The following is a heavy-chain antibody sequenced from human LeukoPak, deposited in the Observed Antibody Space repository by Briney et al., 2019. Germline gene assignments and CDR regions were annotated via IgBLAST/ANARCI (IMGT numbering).Heavy chain of an antibody. Sequence: GGSLGLSCAVSGFSFSDYWMTWVRQAPGKGLEWVANINHDGSGKYYVDSVRGRFTISRDNDKNSLFLQMSSLRAEDTAVYYCARECLQNYSESSGYEYWSQGTLVTVSS. D-gene: IGHD3-22*01. CDR2: INHDGSGK. J-gene: IGHJ4*02. V-gene: IGHV3-7*01. CDR1: GFSFSDYW. CDR3: ARECLQNYSESSGYEY.